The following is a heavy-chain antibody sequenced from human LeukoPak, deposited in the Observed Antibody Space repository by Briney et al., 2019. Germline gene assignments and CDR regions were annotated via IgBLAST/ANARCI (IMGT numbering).Heavy chain of an antibody. J-gene: IGHJ4*02. D-gene: IGHD3-10*01. V-gene: IGHV1-3*01. Sequence: ASVKVSCKASGYTFTSYAMHWVRQAPGQRLEWMGWINAGNGNTKYSQKFQGRVTITADESTSTAYMELSSLRSEDTAVYYCARDRDGALPLWGQGTLVTVSS. CDR2: INAGNGNT. CDR3: ARDRDGALPL. CDR1: GYTFTSYA.